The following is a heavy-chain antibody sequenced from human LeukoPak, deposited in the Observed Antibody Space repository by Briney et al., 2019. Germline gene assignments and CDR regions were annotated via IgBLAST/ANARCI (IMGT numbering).Heavy chain of an antibody. CDR1: GFTFSSYS. D-gene: IGHD6-19*01. CDR2: ISSSSSTI. V-gene: IGHV3-48*01. J-gene: IGHJ4*02. Sequence: GGSLRLSCAASGFTFSSYSMNWVRQAPGKGLEWVSYISSSSSTIYYADSVKGRFTISRDNAKNSLYLQMNSLRAEDTAVYYCARDLAGDGWYGVYWGQGTLVTVSS. CDR3: ARDLAGDGWYGVY.